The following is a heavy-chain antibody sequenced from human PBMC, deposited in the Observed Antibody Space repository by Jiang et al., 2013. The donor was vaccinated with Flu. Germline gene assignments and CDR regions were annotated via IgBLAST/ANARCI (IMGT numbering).Heavy chain of an antibody. V-gene: IGHV1-69*01. CDR3: AGETGFGELGWFDP. J-gene: IGHJ5*02. Sequence: KFQGRVTITADESTSTAYMELSSLRSEDTAVYYCAGETGFGELGWFDPWGQGTLVSVSS. D-gene: IGHD3-10*01.